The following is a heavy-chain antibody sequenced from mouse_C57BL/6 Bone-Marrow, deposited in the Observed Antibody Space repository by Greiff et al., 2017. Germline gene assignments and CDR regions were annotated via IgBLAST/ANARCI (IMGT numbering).Heavy chain of an antibody. CDR2: INPSSGYT. V-gene: IGHV1-4*01. D-gene: IGHD1-1*01. Sequence: VQLQQPGAELARPGASVKMSCKASGYTFTSYTMHWVKQRPGQGLEWIGYINPSSGYTKYNQKFKDKATLTADKSSSTAYMQLSSLTSEDSAVYYCARNPHYYGSPYYFDYWGQGTTLTVSS. J-gene: IGHJ2*01. CDR3: ARNPHYYGSPYYFDY. CDR1: GYTFTSYT.